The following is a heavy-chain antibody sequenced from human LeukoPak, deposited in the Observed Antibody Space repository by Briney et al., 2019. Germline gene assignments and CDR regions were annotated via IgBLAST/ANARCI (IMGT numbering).Heavy chain of an antibody. CDR2: IYSGGST. Sequence: PGGSLRLSCAASGFTVSSNYMSWVRQAPGKGLEWVSVIYSGGSTYYADSVKGRFTISRDNSKNTLYLQMNSLRAEDTAVYYCASSSSSPYCYGMDVWGQGTTVTVSS. J-gene: IGHJ6*02. V-gene: IGHV3-66*01. CDR1: GFTVSSNY. CDR3: ASSSSSPYCYGMDV. D-gene: IGHD6-6*01.